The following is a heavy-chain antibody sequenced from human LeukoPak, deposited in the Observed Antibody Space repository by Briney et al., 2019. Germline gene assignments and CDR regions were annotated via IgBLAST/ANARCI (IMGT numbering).Heavy chain of an antibody. D-gene: IGHD3-3*01. CDR2: IHSGGAT. J-gene: IGHJ3*01. Sequence: LPGGSLRLSCEVSGFSVGTDYMTWIRQAPGKGLVWVSVIHSGGATFYVDSVKGRFTISRDTSKNTLSLQMNNLRAEDTGVYYCARGYDFWSGSSSGVFDVWGQGTMVIVSS. CDR1: GFSVGTDY. CDR3: ARGYDFWSGSSSGVFDV. V-gene: IGHV3-53*01.